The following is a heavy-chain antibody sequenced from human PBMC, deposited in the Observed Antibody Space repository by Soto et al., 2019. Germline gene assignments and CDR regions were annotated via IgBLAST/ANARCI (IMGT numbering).Heavy chain of an antibody. CDR2: ISYDGSKT. CDR3: ARDRDSSYFPPPYYFDS. D-gene: IGHD4-4*01. J-gene: IGHJ4*02. CDR1: AFTFRSYT. Sequence: GGSLRLSCAASAFTFRSYTMHWVRQAPGKGLEWVATISYDGSKTNYADSVRGRFTISRDNSKSTLFLQMDSLRPEDTAVYSCARDRDSSYFPPPYYFDSWGQGTLVTVS. V-gene: IGHV3-30*04.